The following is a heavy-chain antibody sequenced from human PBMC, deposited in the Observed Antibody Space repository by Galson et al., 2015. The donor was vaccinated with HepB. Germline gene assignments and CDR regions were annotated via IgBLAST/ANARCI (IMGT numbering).Heavy chain of an antibody. V-gene: IGHV1-8*01. CDR1: GYTFTSYD. CDR2: MNPNSGNT. D-gene: IGHD4-17*01. CDR3: ARTWTTVTRRDY. J-gene: IGHJ4*02. Sequence: SVKVSCKASGYTFTSYDINWVRQATGQGLEWMGWMNPNSGNTGYAQKFQGRVTMTRNTSIGTAYMELSSLRSEDTAVYYCARTWTTVTRRDYWGQGTLVTVSS.